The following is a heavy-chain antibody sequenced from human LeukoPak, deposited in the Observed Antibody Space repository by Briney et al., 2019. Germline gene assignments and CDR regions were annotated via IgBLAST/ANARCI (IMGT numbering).Heavy chain of an antibody. D-gene: IGHD4-23*01. CDR2: IYHSGST. V-gene: IGHV4-38-2*01. Sequence: SETLSLTCAVSGYSISSGYYWGWIRQPPGKGPEWIGSIYHSGSTYYNPSLKSRVTISVDTSKNQFSLKLSSVTAADTAVYYCARAGGGNSADAFDIWGQGTMVTVSS. J-gene: IGHJ3*02. CDR1: GYSISSGYY. CDR3: ARAGGGNSADAFDI.